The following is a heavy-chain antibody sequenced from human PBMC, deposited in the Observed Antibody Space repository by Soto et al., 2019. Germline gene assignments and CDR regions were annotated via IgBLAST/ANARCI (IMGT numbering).Heavy chain of an antibody. D-gene: IGHD3-22*01. CDR2: IYYSGRT. CDR1: GGSISSSSYY. V-gene: IGHV4-39*01. CDR3: ARGPYYYDSSGYYSQIFYWFDP. Sequence: SETLSLTCTVSGGSISSSSYYWGWIRQPPGKGLEWIGSIYYSGRTYYNPSLKSRVTISVDTSKNQFSLKLSSVTAADTAVYYCARGPYYYDSSGYYSQIFYWFDPWGQGTLVTVSS. J-gene: IGHJ5*02.